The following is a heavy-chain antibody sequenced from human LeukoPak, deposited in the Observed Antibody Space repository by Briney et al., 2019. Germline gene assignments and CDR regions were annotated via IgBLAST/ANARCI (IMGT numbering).Heavy chain of an antibody. CDR2: INPSGGST. D-gene: IGHD6-13*01. CDR1: GYTFTSYY. CDR3: ATGPRDSSSWYFREYPPARSFDY. Sequence: ASVKVSCKASGYTFTSYYMHWVRQAPGQGLEWMGIINPSGGSTSYAQKFQGRVTMTRDTSTSTVYMELSSLRSEDTAVYYCATGPRDSSSWYFREYPPARSFDYWGQGTLVTVSS. J-gene: IGHJ4*02. V-gene: IGHV1-46*01.